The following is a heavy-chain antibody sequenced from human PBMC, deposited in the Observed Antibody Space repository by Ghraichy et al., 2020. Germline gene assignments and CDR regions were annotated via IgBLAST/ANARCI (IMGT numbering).Heavy chain of an antibody. CDR3: AKDGGGSYPVGGMDV. CDR1: GFTFTNYA. J-gene: IGHJ6*02. D-gene: IGHD1-26*01. V-gene: IGHV3-23*01. Sequence: TLSLTCAASGFTFTNYAMSWVRQAPGKGLEWVSSITGSGGNTFYADSVKGRFTISRDNSKNTVDLQMKRLRAEDTALYYCAKDGGGSYPVGGMDVWGQGTTVTVSS. CDR2: ITGSGGNT.